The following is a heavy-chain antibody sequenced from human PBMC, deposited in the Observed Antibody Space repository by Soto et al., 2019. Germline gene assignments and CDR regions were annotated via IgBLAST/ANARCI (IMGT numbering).Heavy chain of an antibody. CDR2: LYDVDGS. Sequence: DVQLVESGGGLIQPGESLRLSCAAFGLTISGKKYVAWVRQAPGKGLEWVSALYDVDGSFYADSVTGRFTTSSDSSKTTVYLQMNDLRPDATAVYHWSAWPEREHAFAVWGQGTTVTIPS. CDR1: GLTISGKKY. V-gene: IGHV3-53*01. D-gene: IGHD1-1*01. J-gene: IGHJ3*01. CDR3: SAWPEREHAFAV.